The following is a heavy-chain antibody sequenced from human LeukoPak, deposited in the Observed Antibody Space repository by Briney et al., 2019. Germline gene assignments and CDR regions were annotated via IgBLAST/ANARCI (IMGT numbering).Heavy chain of an antibody. D-gene: IGHD1-26*01. CDR2: INHSGST. CDR3: ARGSAGATDFDY. V-gene: IGHV4-34*01. J-gene: IGHJ4*02. Sequence: SETLSLTCAVYGGSFSGYYWSWIRQPPGKGLEWIGEINHSGSTNYNPSLKSRVTISVDTSKNQFSLKLSSATAADTAVYYCARGSAGATDFDYWGQGTLVTVSS. CDR1: GGSFSGYY.